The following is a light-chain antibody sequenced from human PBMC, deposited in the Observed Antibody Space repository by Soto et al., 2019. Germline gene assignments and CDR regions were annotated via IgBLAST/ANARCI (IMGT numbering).Light chain of an antibody. J-gene: IGLJ1*01. CDR3: QSYDSSLSGYV. V-gene: IGLV1-40*01. CDR1: SSNIGAGYE. CDR2: ENN. Sequence: QSVLTQPPSVSEAPGQRVTISCTGGSSNIGAGYEAHWYQQVPGTDPKLLIYENNNRPSGVPDRFSGSKSGTSASLAITGLQAEDEAEYYCQSYDSSLSGYVFGTGTKLTVL.